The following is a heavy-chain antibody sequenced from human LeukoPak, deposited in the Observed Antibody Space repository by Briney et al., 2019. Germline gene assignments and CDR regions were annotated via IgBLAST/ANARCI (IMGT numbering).Heavy chain of an antibody. CDR2: ISAYNGNT. D-gene: IGHD4-11*01. J-gene: IGHJ5*02. Sequence: GASVKVSCKASGYTFTSYGISWVRQAPGQGLEWMGWISAYNGNTNYAQNLQGRVTMTTETSTSTAYMELSSLRSEDTAVYYCARDKLETVSFRWFDPWGQGTLVTVSS. V-gene: IGHV1-18*01. CDR3: ARDKLETVSFRWFDP. CDR1: GYTFTSYG.